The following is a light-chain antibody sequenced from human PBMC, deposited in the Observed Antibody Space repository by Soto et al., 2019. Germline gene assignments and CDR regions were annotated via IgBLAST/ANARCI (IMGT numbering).Light chain of an antibody. CDR2: DVS. V-gene: IGLV2-14*01. Sequence: QSVLTQPASVSGSPGQSITISCTGTSSDVGGYNYVSWYQQQPGESPKLMIYDVSNRPSGVSNCFAGSKSGNTASLTISGLQAEDEADYYCSSYTSSSTPLVFGGGTKLTVL. J-gene: IGLJ2*01. CDR1: SSDVGGYNY. CDR3: SSYTSSSTPLV.